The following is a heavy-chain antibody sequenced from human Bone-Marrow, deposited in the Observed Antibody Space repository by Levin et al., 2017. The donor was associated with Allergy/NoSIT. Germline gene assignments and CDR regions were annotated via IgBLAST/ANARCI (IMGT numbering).Heavy chain of an antibody. V-gene: IGHV3-53*01. J-gene: IGHJ5*02. D-gene: IGHD6-13*01. CDR2: IYIGGSA. CDR1: GFTISSNY. Sequence: SCAASGFTISSNYMNWVRQAPGKGLEWVSVIYIGGSAYYADSVKGRFTISRDNSKNTLYLQMNSLRAEDTAVYYCARAVGYSSSWYGWFDPWGQGALVTVSS. CDR3: ARAVGYSSSWYGWFDP.